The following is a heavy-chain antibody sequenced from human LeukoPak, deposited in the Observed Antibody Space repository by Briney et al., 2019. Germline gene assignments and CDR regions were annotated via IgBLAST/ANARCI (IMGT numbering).Heavy chain of an antibody. Sequence: GGSLRLSCSASGFTFSRYAMHWVRQAPGKGLAYVSGIRSNGGNTDYADSVKGRFTISRDNSKNTLYLQMSSLRAEDTAVYYCVKDPSDYGGPWDYCGQGTLVTVPS. J-gene: IGHJ4*02. V-gene: IGHV3-64D*06. CDR2: IRSNGGNT. CDR1: GFTFSRYA. CDR3: VKDPSDYGGPWDY. D-gene: IGHD4-23*01.